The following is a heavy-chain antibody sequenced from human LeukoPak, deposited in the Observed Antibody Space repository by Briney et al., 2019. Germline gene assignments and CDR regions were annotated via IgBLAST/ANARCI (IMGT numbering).Heavy chain of an antibody. V-gene: IGHV4-59*01. CDR2: IYYSGST. J-gene: IGHJ4*02. D-gene: IGHD1-26*01. Sequence: SETLSLTCTVSGGSLSSYYWSWIRQPPGKGLEWIEYIYYSGSTNYNPSLKSRVTISVDTSKNQFSLKLSSVTAADTAVYFCAREGGGSYYDYWGQGTLVTVSS. CDR1: GGSLSSYY. CDR3: AREGGGSYYDY.